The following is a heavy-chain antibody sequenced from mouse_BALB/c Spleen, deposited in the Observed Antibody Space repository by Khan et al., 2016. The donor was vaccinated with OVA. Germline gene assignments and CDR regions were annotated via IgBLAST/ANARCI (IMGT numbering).Heavy chain of an antibody. CDR2: IDPRNGNT. Sequence: VQLKESGADLVKPGPTVKLSCTASGFNIKDPYMHWLNQWPEQGLEWIGRIDPRNGNTKYDPKFPGKATIKADTSSKTAYLQLSSLTSEDTAVYYCARMARKWGQGTTLTVSS. CDR1: GFNIKDPY. J-gene: IGHJ2*01. V-gene: IGHV14-3*02. CDR3: ARMARK.